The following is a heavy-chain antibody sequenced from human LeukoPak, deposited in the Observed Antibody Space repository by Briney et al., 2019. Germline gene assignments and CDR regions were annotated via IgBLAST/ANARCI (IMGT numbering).Heavy chain of an antibody. CDR2: IKSIADGATT. CDR1: GFTFNSYA. V-gene: IGHV3-15*01. CDR3: TTTPSIPDI. Sequence: KPGGSLRLSCAASGFTFNSYAMHWVRQAPGKGLEWVGRIKSIADGATTDYAAPVKGRFTISRDDSDDTLFLQMNSLKTEDTAVYYCTTTPSIPDIWGHGTMVIVSS. D-gene: IGHD4-11*01. J-gene: IGHJ3*02.